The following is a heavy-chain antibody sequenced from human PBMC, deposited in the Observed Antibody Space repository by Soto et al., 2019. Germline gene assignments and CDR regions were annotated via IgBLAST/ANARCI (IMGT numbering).Heavy chain of an antibody. CDR1: GGSISSDY. D-gene: IGHD3-16*02. CDR2: INYSRST. V-gene: IGHV4-59*01. Sequence: SETLSLTCTVSGGSISSDYWSWIRQPPGKGLEWIAYINYSRSTNYNPSLKSRVAISGDTSKNQFSLKLSSVTAADTAVYYCARPVIGGFDYWAQRTLDTVSS. CDR3: ARPVIGGFDY. J-gene: IGHJ4*02.